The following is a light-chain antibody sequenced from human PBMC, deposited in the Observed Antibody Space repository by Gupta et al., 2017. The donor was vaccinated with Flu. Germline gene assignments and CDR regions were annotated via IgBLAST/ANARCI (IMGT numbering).Light chain of an antibody. CDR2: KVA. Sequence: DVVITQSPLSLPVNLVQPASISFRSSQSTVYGDGNTYLNWFEQRPGRSPRRLIYKVANRDSGVPDRLSGSRSGTDFIMKISRVEADDVGVDYCRQASSCPYTFGQGTKLEIE. V-gene: IGKV2-30*01. CDR1: QSTVYGDGNTY. CDR3: RQASSCPYT. J-gene: IGKJ2*01.